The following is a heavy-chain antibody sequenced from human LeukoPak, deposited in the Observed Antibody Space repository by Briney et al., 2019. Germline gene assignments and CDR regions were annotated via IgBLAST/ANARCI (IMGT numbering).Heavy chain of an antibody. CDR2: IDPNSGGT. Sequence: ASVKVSCKASGYTFTSYYMHWVRQAPGQGLEWMGWIDPNSGGTNYAQNFQGRVTMTRDTSISTAYMELSRLRSDDTAVYYCARGLRGSPAFDQRGQGTLVTVSS. D-gene: IGHD5-12*01. J-gene: IGHJ4*02. V-gene: IGHV1-2*02. CDR3: ARGLRGSPAFDQ. CDR1: GYTFTSYY.